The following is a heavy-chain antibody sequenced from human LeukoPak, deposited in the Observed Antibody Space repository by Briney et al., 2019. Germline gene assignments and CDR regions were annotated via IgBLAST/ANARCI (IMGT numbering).Heavy chain of an antibody. J-gene: IGHJ5*02. CDR2: MNPNSGNT. CDR3: ARVVVVAATLINWFDP. Sequence: GASVKVSCKASGYTFTSYDINWVRQATGQGLEWMGWMNPNSGNTGYAQKFQGRVTMTRNTSISTAYMELSSLRSEDTAVYYCARVVVVAATLINWFDPWGQGTLVTVSS. CDR1: GYTFTSYD. V-gene: IGHV1-8*01. D-gene: IGHD2-15*01.